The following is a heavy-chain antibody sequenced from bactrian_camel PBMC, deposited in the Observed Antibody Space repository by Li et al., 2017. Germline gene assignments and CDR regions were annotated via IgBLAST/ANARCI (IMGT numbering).Heavy chain of an antibody. CDR1: GYNGDNYC. V-gene: IGHV3S53*01. Sequence: HVQLVESGGGSVQAGGSLTLSCVVSGYNGDNYCMAWFRQAPGKEREGVATIDSERVTNYADSVKDRFTISRDNAKKTLYLQMDNLRPEDTAMYYCAAFGGLGCTADGKWREIRDYAFWGQGTQVTVS. J-gene: IGHJ4*01. CDR3: AAFGGLGCTADGKWREIRDYAF. CDR2: IDSERVT. D-gene: IGHD1*01.